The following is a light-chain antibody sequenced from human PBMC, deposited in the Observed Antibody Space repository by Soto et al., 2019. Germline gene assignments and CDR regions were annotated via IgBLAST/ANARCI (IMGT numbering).Light chain of an antibody. CDR3: QQYNSYPYT. Sequence: DIQMTQSPSTLSASVGDRVTITCRASQSISSWLAWYQQKPGKAPKLLIYDASSLESGVPSRFSGSGSGTEFTLPICSLQPDDFATYYCQQYNSYPYTFGQGTKLEIK. CDR1: QSISSW. CDR2: DAS. J-gene: IGKJ2*01. V-gene: IGKV1-5*01.